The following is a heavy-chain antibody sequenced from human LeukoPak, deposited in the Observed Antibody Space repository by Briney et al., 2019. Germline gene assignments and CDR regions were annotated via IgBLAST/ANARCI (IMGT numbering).Heavy chain of an antibody. Sequence: ASVKVSCKASGGTFSSYAISWVRQAPGQGLEWMGGIIPIFGTANYAQKFQGRVTITADKSTSTAYMELSSLRSEDMAVFYCARATRQHCTACPKAASSYAWYDYWGQGTLVTVSS. D-gene: IGHD1-26*01. CDR3: ARATRQHCTACPKAASSYAWYDY. V-gene: IGHV1-69*06. J-gene: IGHJ4*02. CDR1: GGTFSSYA. CDR2: IIPIFGTA.